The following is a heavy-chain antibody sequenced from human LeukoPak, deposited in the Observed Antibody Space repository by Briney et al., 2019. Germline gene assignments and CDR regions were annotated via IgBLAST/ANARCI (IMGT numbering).Heavy chain of an antibody. D-gene: IGHD1-26*01. Sequence: GGSLRLSCAASGFTFSSNWMQWVRQAPGKGLVWVSRINTDGRSTRYAVSVIGRFTISRDNAKNTLYLQMNSLRAEDTAVYYCARVHSGSYSGMDVWGQGTTVIVSS. J-gene: IGHJ6*02. V-gene: IGHV3-74*01. CDR2: INTDGRST. CDR3: ARVHSGSYSGMDV. CDR1: GFTFSSNW.